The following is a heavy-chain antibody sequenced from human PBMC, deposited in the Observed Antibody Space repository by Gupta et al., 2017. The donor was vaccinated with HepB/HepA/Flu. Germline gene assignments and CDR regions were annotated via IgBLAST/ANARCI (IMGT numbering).Heavy chain of an antibody. Sequence: EVQLVESGGGLVKPGGSLRLSCAASGFTFSSYSMNWVRQAPGKGLEWVSSISSSSSYIYYADSVKGRFTISRDNAKNSLYLQMNSLRAEDTAVYYCARESYGDYHAPFDLWGRGTLVTVSS. V-gene: IGHV3-21*01. J-gene: IGHJ2*01. D-gene: IGHD4-17*01. CDR3: ARESYGDYHAPFDL. CDR1: GFTFSSYS. CDR2: ISSSSSYI.